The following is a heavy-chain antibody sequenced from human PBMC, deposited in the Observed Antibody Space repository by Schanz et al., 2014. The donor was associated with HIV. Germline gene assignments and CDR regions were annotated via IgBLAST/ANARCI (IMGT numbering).Heavy chain of an antibody. J-gene: IGHJ4*02. CDR3: AKPEYDSRGNSQSHFDY. D-gene: IGHD3-22*01. CDR1: GFTFYTYA. Sequence: EVQLVESGGGLLQPGKSLRLSCAASGFTFYTYAMTWVRQAPGKGLEWVSTISDSGDGTYYADSMKGRVTISRDNSKNTLYLQMNSLGAEDTAVYYCAKPEYDSRGNSQSHFDYWGQGTLVTVSS. V-gene: IGHV3-23*04. CDR2: ISDSGDGT.